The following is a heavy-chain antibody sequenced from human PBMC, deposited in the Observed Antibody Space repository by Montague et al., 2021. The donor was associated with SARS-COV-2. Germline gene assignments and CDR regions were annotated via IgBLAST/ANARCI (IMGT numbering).Heavy chain of an antibody. V-gene: IGHV4-4*07. Sequence: SETLSLTCTVSGASVRTYYWSWIRQSAGKKLEWMGRLYTSGSTYYNPPFKSRVTMSLGTSKNLFSLNLSSMTAADTAVYYCARDGADYSFAYYHEMDVWGQGIAVTVSS. D-gene: IGHD5-12*01. CDR2: LYTSGST. J-gene: IGHJ6*02. CDR3: ARDGADYSFAYYHEMDV. CDR1: GASVRTYY.